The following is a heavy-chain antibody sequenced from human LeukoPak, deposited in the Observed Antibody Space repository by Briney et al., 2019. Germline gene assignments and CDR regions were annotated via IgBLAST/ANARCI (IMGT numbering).Heavy chain of an antibody. Sequence: GASVKVSCKASGYTFTGYYMHWVRQAPGQGLEWMGWINPNSGGTNYAQKFQGRVTMTRDTSISTAYMELSRLRSDDTAVYYCARGIGVLESLISMARWRIDYWGQGTLVTVSS. CDR3: ARGIGVLESLISMARWRIDY. V-gene: IGHV1-2*02. J-gene: IGHJ4*02. D-gene: IGHD3-3*01. CDR1: GYTFTGYY. CDR2: INPNSGGT.